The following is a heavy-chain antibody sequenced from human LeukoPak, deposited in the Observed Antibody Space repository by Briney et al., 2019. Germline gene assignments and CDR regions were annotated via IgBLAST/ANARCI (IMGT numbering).Heavy chain of an antibody. Sequence: GESLRLSCAASGFTVSSNYMSWVRQAPGKGLEWVSVIYSGANTYYADSVKGRFTISRDNSKNTLYLQMNSLRAEDTAVYYCARATLLDCSGRSCYPLDYWGQGTLVTVSS. V-gene: IGHV3-53*01. CDR2: IYSGANT. J-gene: IGHJ4*02. D-gene: IGHD2-15*01. CDR1: GFTVSSNY. CDR3: ARATLLDCSGRSCYPLDY.